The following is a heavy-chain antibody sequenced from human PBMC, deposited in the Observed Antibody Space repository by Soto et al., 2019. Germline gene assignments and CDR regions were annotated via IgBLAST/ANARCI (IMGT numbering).Heavy chain of an antibody. CDR3: ARDQGEDCTNGVCIENPNYYYYYGMDV. CDR2: IWYDGSNK. Sequence: GGSLRLSCAASGFTFSSYGMHWVRQAPGKGLEWVAVIWYDGSNKYYADSVKGRFTISRDNSKNTLYLQMNSLRAEDTAVYYCARDQGEDCTNGVCIENPNYYYYYGMDVWGQGTTVTVSS. D-gene: IGHD2-8*01. V-gene: IGHV3-33*01. CDR1: GFTFSSYG. J-gene: IGHJ6*02.